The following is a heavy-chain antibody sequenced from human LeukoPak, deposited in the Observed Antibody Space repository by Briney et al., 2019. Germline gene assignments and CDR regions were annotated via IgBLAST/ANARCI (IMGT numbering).Heavy chain of an antibody. CDR3: ARSAVVVVASDY. D-gene: IGHD2-15*01. CDR2: ISYDGSNK. CDR1: GSTFSSYA. J-gene: IGHJ4*02. V-gene: IGHV3-30-3*01. Sequence: GGSLRLSCAASGSTFSSYAMHWVRQAPGKGLEWVAVISYDGSNKYYADSVKGRFTISRDNSKNTLYLQMNSLRAEDTAVYYCARSAVVVVASDYWGQGTLVTVSS.